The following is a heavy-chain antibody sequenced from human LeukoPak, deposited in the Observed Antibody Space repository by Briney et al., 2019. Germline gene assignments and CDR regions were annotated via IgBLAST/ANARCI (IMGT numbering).Heavy chain of an antibody. Sequence: GGSLRLSCAASGFTSSYISLTWVGKAPGKGWRGVSNIITSSSTIYYADSVKGRFTITRDNAKNSQFLQMNSLRDEDTAVYYCARASTITVRPGGYYHYYMDVWGKGTTVTVSS. CDR1: GFTSSYIS. D-gene: IGHD6-6*01. J-gene: IGHJ6*03. CDR3: ARASTITVRPGGYYHYYMDV. V-gene: IGHV3-48*02. CDR2: IITSSSTI.